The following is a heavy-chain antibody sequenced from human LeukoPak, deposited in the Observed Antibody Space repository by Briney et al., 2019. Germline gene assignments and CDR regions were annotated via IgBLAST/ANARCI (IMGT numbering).Heavy chain of an antibody. J-gene: IGHJ4*02. Sequence: GSLRLSCAASGFTFSSYWMHWFRQAPGKGLVWVSRINTDGSRTIYADSVKGRFTISRDNAKNTLYLQMNSLRVEDTAVYYCARSIVNTASIVDYWGQGTLVTVSS. CDR1: GFTFSSYW. CDR2: INTDGSRT. D-gene: IGHD3-16*02. V-gene: IGHV3-74*01. CDR3: ARSIVNTASIVDY.